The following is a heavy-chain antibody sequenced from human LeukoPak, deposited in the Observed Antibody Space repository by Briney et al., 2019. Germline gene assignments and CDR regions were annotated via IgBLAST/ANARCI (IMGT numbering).Heavy chain of an antibody. V-gene: IGHV3-23*01. CDR2: ITSSGGST. CDR1: GFTFNIYA. Sequence: GGSLRLSCAASGFTFNIYAMSWFRQAPGKGLEWVSSITSSGGSTYYADSGKGRFTISRDNSKNTLYLQMNSLRAEDTAVYYCAKDRPNYYGPGDYYNRDGDYWGQGTLVTVSS. CDR3: AKDRPNYYGPGDYYNRDGDY. J-gene: IGHJ4*02. D-gene: IGHD3-10*01.